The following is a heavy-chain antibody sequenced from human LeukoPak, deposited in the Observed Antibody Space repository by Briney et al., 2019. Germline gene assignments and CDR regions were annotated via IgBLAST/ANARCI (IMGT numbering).Heavy chain of an antibody. CDR2: IYYSGST. Sequence: SETLSLTCTVPGGFISSSSYYWGWIRQPPGKGLEWIGSIYYSGSTYYNPSLKSRVTISVDASKNQFSLKLSSVTAADTAVYYCASRARDYYYYMDVWGKGTTVTVSS. J-gene: IGHJ6*03. D-gene: IGHD5-12*01. V-gene: IGHV4-39*07. CDR3: ASRARDYYYYMDV. CDR1: GGFISSSSYY.